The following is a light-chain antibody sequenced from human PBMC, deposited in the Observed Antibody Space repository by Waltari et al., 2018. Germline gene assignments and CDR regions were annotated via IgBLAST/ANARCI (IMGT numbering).Light chain of an antibody. J-gene: IGLJ1*01. CDR2: AVT. V-gene: IGLV2-23*02. CDR1: SSDVGGYSL. Sequence: QSALTQPAPVSGSPGQSITIPCTGSSSDVGGYSLVSWYQQHPGKAPKLMIYAVTKRPSGVSHRFSGSKSGNTASLTISGLQTEDEADYYCCSYAGSTTSSVVFGTGTKVIVL. CDR3: CSYAGSTTSSVV.